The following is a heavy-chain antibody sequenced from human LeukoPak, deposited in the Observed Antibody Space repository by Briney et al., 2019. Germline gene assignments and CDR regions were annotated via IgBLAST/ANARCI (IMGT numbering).Heavy chain of an antibody. CDR1: GFTFRSYG. CDR2: IWYDGSNK. Sequence: GGSLRLSCAASGFTFRSYGMHWVRQAPGKGLEWVAVIWYDGSNKYYVDSVKGRFTISRDDAKNTLYLQMNSLRAEDTAVYYCARAGVAVAYFYYFDYWGQGSLVTVSS. V-gene: IGHV3-33*01. J-gene: IGHJ4*02. CDR3: ARAGVAVAYFYYFDY. D-gene: IGHD6-19*01.